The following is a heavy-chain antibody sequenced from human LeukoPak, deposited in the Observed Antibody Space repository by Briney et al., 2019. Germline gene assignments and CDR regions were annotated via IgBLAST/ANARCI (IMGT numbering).Heavy chain of an antibody. J-gene: IGHJ4*02. CDR2: IYPGDSDT. V-gene: IGHV5-51*01. CDR3: ARRVAAATIDFDY. CDR1: GYSFTSYW. Sequence: GESLKISCKGSGYSFTSYWIGWVRQTPGKGLEWMGIIYPGDSDTRYSPSFQGQVTISADKSISTAYLQWSSLKASDTAMYYCARRVAAATIDFDYWGQGTLVTVSS. D-gene: IGHD6-13*01.